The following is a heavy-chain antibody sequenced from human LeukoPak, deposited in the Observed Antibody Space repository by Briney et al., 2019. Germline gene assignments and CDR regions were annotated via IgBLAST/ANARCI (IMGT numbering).Heavy chain of an antibody. CDR3: ARDSHTGVGDDAFDI. CDR1: GGSISSGSYY. V-gene: IGHV4-61*02. D-gene: IGHD3-16*01. CDR2: IYTSGST. Sequence: SQTLSLTCTVSGGSISSGSYYWSRIRQPAGKGLEWIGRIYTSGSTNYNPSLKSRVTISVDTSKNQFSLKLSSVTAADTAVYYCARDSHTGVGDDAFDIWGQGTMVTVSS. J-gene: IGHJ3*02.